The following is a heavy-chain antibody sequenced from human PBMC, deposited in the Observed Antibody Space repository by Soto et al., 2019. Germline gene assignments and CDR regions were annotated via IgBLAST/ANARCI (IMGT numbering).Heavy chain of an antibody. D-gene: IGHD2-2*01. CDR3: ARDMRPDY. Sequence: GGSLRLSCAASGFTFSSYSMNWVRQAPGKGLEWVSSISSTTNYIYYGDSMKGRFTISRDNAQNSLYLQMNRLRAEDTAVYYCARDMRPDYWGQGTLVTVSS. J-gene: IGHJ4*02. CDR2: ISSTTNYI. CDR1: GFTFSSYS. V-gene: IGHV3-21*01.